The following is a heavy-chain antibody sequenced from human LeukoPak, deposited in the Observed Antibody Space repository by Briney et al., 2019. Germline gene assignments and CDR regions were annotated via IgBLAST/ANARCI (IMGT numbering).Heavy chain of an antibody. Sequence: SETLSLTCTVSGGSISSYYWSWIRQPPGKGLEWIGYIYYSGSTNYNPSLKSRVTISVDTSKNQFSLKLSSVTAAGTAVYYCARRGYSSSWYASNWFDPWGQGTLVTVSS. D-gene: IGHD6-13*01. J-gene: IGHJ5*02. CDR2: IYYSGST. CDR1: GGSISSYY. CDR3: ARRGYSSSWYASNWFDP. V-gene: IGHV4-59*08.